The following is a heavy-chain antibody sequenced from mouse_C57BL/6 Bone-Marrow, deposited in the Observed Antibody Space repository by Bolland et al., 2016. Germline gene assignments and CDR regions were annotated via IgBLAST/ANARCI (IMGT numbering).Heavy chain of an antibody. V-gene: IGHV1-64*01. D-gene: IGHD2-5*01. J-gene: IGHJ2*01. CDR2: T. Sequence: TNYNEKFKSKATLTVDKSSSTAYMQLSSLTSEDSAVYYCARYDYSNYSYYFDYWGQGTT. CDR3: ARYDYSNYSYYFDY.